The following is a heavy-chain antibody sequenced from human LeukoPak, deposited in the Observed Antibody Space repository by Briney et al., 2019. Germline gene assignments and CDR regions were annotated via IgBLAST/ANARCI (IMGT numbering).Heavy chain of an antibody. CDR1: GGSISSGDYY. D-gene: IGHD3-22*01. J-gene: IGHJ4*02. Sequence: PSETLSLTCTVSGGSISSGDYYWSWIRQPPGKGLEWIGYIYYSGSTYYNPSLKSRVTISVDTSKNQFSLKLSSVTAADTAVYYCARVPHYYDSSGYHRALDSWGQGTLVTVSS. CDR2: IYYSGST. CDR3: ARVPHYYDSSGYHRALDS. V-gene: IGHV4-30-4*01.